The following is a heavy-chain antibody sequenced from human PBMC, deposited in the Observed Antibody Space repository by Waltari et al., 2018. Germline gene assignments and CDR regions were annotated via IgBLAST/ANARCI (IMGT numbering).Heavy chain of an antibody. CDR1: GLNINIHY. V-gene: IGHV3-66*01. CDR2: IYSGGNT. CDR3: ARDHHVLRFSYGLDV. Sequence: EEQLVESGGGLVQPGGSLRLSCAVSGLNINIHYMSWVRQAPGKGLEWVSVIYSGGNTYYADSVKGRFIISRDTSKNTLYLQMNSLRAEDTAIYYCARDHHVLRFSYGLDVWGQGTTVTVSS. J-gene: IGHJ6*02. D-gene: IGHD3-3*01.